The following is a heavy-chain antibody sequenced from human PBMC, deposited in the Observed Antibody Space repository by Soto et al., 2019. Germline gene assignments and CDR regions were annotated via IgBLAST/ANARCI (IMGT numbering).Heavy chain of an antibody. J-gene: IGHJ4*02. CDR3: ARDGRTYYDISTGYQTRGLDY. CDR2: IWYDGSNK. Sequence: PGGSLRLSCAASGFTFSSYGMHWVRQAPGKGLEWVAVIWYDGSNKYYADSVKGRFTISRDNSKNTLYLQMNSLRAEDTAVYYCARDGRTYYDISTGYQTRGLDYWGQGTLVTVSS. D-gene: IGHD3-9*01. CDR1: GFTFSSYG. V-gene: IGHV3-33*01.